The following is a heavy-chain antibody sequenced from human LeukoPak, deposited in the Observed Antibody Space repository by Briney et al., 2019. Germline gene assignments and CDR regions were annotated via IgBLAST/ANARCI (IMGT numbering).Heavy chain of an antibody. CDR3: ARSHYYGSGSFDY. CDR1: GYTFTGYY. Sequence: GPVKVSCKASGYTFTGYYMHWVRQAPGQGLEWMGRINPNSGGTNYAQKFQGRVTMTRDTSISTAYMELSRLRSDDTAVYYCARSHYYGSGSFDYWGQGTLVTVSS. CDR2: INPNSGGT. J-gene: IGHJ4*02. D-gene: IGHD3-10*01. V-gene: IGHV1-2*06.